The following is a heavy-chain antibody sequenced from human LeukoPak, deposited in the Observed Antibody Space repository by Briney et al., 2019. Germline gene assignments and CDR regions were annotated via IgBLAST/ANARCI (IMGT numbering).Heavy chain of an antibody. V-gene: IGHV4-59*12. Sequence: SETLSLTCTVSGGSISGYYWSWIRQSPGKGLEWIGYIYYSGSTNYNPSLKSRVTISIDKSKNQFSLKLSSVTAADTAVYYCARDQWLLRGGDHDAFDIWGQGTMVTVSS. CDR3: ARDQWLLRGGDHDAFDI. J-gene: IGHJ3*02. CDR1: GGSISGYY. D-gene: IGHD6-19*01. CDR2: IYYSGST.